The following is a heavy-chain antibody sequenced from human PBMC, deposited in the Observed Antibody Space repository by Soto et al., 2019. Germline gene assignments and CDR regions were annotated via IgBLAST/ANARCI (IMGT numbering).Heavy chain of an antibody. CDR1: AGSISSDSYY. CDR2: TYYSGDT. Sequence: QLRLQQSGPGLVRPSETLSLTCSVSAGSISSDSYYWGWIRQPPGKGLEWIASTYYSGDTYYNPSPRSRVSISVDTSKNQFSLNLSSVTAADTATYFCASHRIVVMVAHSPSAFDCWGQGTLVTVSS. V-gene: IGHV4-39*01. J-gene: IGHJ4*02. CDR3: ASHRIVVMVAHSPSAFDC. D-gene: IGHD2-15*01.